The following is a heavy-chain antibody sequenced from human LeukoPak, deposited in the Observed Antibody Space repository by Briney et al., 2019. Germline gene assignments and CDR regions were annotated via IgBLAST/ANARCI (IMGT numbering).Heavy chain of an antibody. CDR3: ARRVGVIGATWPFDY. V-gene: IGHV1-2*02. CDR2: INPNSGGP. CDR1: GYSFTGFY. D-gene: IGHD3-3*01. Sequence: ASVKVSCKASGYSFTGFYIHWVRQAPGQGLEWMGWINPNSGGPKYAKKFQGRVTMTRDTSISTAYMELSRLKSDDTAVYFCARRVGVIGATWPFDYWGQGTLVTVSS. J-gene: IGHJ4*02.